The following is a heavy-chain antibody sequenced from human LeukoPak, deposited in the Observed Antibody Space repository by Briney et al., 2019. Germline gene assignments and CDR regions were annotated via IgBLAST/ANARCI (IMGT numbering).Heavy chain of an antibody. CDR3: ARDQGYCSSTSCYLVDP. D-gene: IGHD2-2*01. Sequence: ASVKVSCKGSGYTFTCYYIHWVRQAPGQGLEWMGWINANSGGTKYAQKFQGRVTMTRDTSISTAYMEMSRLRSDDTAVYYCARDQGYCSSTSCYLVDPWGQGTLVTVSS. CDR2: INANSGGT. CDR1: GYTFTCYY. V-gene: IGHV1-2*02. J-gene: IGHJ5*02.